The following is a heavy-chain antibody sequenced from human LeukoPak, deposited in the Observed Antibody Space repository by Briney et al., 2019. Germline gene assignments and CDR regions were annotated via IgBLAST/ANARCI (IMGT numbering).Heavy chain of an antibody. CDR2: INPDGSRE. D-gene: IGHD2-8*02. CDR3: AAWSDGGNY. J-gene: IGHJ4*02. Sequence: GGSLRLSCVTPGFTFSTFWMNWVRQAPGRGLEWVANINPDGSRERSVDSVKGRVTTSRDNAKNTLYLQMSSLRADATAVYYCAAWSDGGNYWGQGTLVPVSS. CDR1: GFTFSTFW. V-gene: IGHV3-7*03.